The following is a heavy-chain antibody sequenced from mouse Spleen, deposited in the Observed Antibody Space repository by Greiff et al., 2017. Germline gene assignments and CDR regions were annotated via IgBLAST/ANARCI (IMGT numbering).Heavy chain of an antibody. CDR1: GFNIKDDY. Sequence: EVQLQQSGAELVRPGASVKLSCTASGFNIKDDYMHWVKQRPEQGLEWIGWIDPENGDTEYASKFQGKATITADTSSNTAYLQLSSLTSEDTAVYYCTPYYVGYWGQGTTLTVSS. V-gene: IGHV14-4*01. J-gene: IGHJ2*01. CDR2: IDPENGDT. CDR3: TPYYVGY.